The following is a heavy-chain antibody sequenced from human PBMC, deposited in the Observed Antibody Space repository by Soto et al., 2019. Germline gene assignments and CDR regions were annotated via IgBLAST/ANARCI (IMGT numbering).Heavy chain of an antibody. J-gene: IGHJ4*02. CDR3: ARAPSSSGWYVEYFDY. Sequence: SETLSLTCTVSGGSISSYYWSWIRQPPGKGLEWIGYIYYSGSTNYNPSLKSRVTISVDTSKNQFALKLSSVTAADTAVYYCARAPSSSGWYVEYFDYWGQGTLVTVSS. V-gene: IGHV4-59*01. CDR2: IYYSGST. D-gene: IGHD6-19*01. CDR1: GGSISSYY.